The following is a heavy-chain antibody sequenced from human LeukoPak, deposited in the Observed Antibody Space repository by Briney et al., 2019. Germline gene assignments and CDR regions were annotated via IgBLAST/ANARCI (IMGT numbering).Heavy chain of an antibody. Sequence: PGGSLRLSCAASGFTSTGYWMVWVRQAPGKGLEWMANIKQDGSQKHYVDSVKGRFTISRDNAKKSLYLQMNNLRAEDTGVYYCAREDWGPDYWGQGTLVTVSS. J-gene: IGHJ4*02. CDR2: IKQDGSQK. V-gene: IGHV3-7*01. D-gene: IGHD7-27*01. CDR1: GFTSTGYW. CDR3: AREDWGPDY.